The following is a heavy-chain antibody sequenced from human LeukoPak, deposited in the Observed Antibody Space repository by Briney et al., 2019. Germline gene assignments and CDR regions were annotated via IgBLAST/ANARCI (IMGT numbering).Heavy chain of an antibody. CDR1: GFTFSSYG. D-gene: IGHD6-13*01. V-gene: IGHV3-30*18. Sequence: GRSLRLSCAASGFTFSSYGMHWVRQAPGKGLEWVAVISYDGSNKYYADSVKGRFTISRDNSKNTLYLQMNSLRAEDTAVYYCAKGLYSSSWYGIDHWGQGTLVTVSS. J-gene: IGHJ4*02. CDR3: AKGLYSSSWYGIDH. CDR2: ISYDGSNK.